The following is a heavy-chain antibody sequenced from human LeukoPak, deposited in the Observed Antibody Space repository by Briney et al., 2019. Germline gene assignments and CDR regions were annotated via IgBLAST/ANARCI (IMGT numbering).Heavy chain of an antibody. V-gene: IGHV1-69*13. CDR3: ATAQGWLQFDYYYMDV. Sequence: ASVKVSCKASGGTFSSYAISWVRQAPGQGLEWMGGIIPVFGTANYAQKFQGRVTITADESTSTAYMELSSLRSKDTAVYYCATAQGWLQFDYYYMDVWGKGTTVTVSS. CDR1: GGTFSSYA. D-gene: IGHD5-24*01. J-gene: IGHJ6*03. CDR2: IIPVFGTA.